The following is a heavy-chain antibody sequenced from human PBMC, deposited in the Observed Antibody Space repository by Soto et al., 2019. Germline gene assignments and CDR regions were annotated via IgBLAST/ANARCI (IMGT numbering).Heavy chain of an antibody. J-gene: IGHJ4*02. CDR1: GFTFSSYG. V-gene: IGHV3-30*18. Sequence: GGSLRLSCAASGFTFSSYGMHWVRQAPGKGLEWVAVISYDGSNKYYADSVKGRFTISRDNSKNTLYLQMNSLRAEDTAVYYCAKDLAVRGAEGPLDFDYWGQGT. CDR3: AKDLAVRGAEGPLDFDY. D-gene: IGHD3-10*01. CDR2: ISYDGSNK.